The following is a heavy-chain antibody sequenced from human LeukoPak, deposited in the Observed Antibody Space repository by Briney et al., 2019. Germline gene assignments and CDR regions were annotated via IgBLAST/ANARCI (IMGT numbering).Heavy chain of an antibody. CDR3: ARGGVEYYFDY. D-gene: IGHD3-16*01. V-gene: IGHV3-23*01. Sequence: PGGSLRLSCAASGFTFSSYAMSWVRQAPGKGLEWVSAISYSGGTTYYADSVKGRFTISRDNSKNTLYLQMNSLRAEDTAVYYCARGGVEYYFDYWGQGTLVTVSS. J-gene: IGHJ4*02. CDR1: GFTFSSYA. CDR2: ISYSGGTT.